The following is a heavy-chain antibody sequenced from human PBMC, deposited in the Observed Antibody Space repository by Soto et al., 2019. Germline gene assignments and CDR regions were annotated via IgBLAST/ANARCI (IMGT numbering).Heavy chain of an antibody. Sequence: GGSLRLSCAASGLTFIDFYMSWVRQAPGKGLDWVSYIDPSGTTIVYADSVKGRFTVSRDNAKNSLYLQMDSLRVEHWAVDYCAIVHHGLEIWGRGTTVTVSS. CDR2: IDPSGTTI. J-gene: IGHJ6*02. CDR1: GLTFIDFY. V-gene: IGHV3-11*01. CDR3: AIVHHGLEI. D-gene: IGHD1-1*01.